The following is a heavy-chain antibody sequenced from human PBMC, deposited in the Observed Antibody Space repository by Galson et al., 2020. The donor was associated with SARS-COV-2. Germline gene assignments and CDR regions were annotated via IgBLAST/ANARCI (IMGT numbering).Heavy chain of an antibody. CDR3: ARSHQGVVPSPVLGLGPFYSYYYMDV. Sequence: SETLSLTCAVYGGSFSGYSWTWVRQAPGKGLEWIGEINFGGDTNYSPSLRSRVTLSVDTSKNQFSLKLRSVSAADTALYFCARSHQGVVPSPVLGLGPFYSYYYMDVWGKGTTVTVSS. J-gene: IGHJ6*03. D-gene: IGHD3-16*01. CDR1: GGSFSGYS. CDR2: INFGGDT. V-gene: IGHV4-34*01.